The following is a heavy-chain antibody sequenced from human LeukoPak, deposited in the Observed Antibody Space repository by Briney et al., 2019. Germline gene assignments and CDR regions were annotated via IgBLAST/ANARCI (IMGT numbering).Heavy chain of an antibody. J-gene: IGHJ3*02. CDR1: GYSSTSYR. V-gene: IGHV5-51*01. CDR3: ARHSVTGTASFYAFNI. D-gene: IGHD1-7*01. Sequence: VESLKISCKGSGYSSTSYRIGWVRQMPGKGLEWMGIIYPADSDTRYSPSFQGQVTISVDKSISTAYLQWSSLKASDTAIYYCARHSVTGTASFYAFNIWGQGTMVTVSS. CDR2: IYPADSDT.